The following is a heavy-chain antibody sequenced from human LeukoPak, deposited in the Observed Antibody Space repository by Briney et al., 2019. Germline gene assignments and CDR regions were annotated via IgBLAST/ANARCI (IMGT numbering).Heavy chain of an antibody. CDR2: IYHSGST. V-gene: IGHV4-30-4*01. Sequence: SQTLSLTCSVSGGSISSGDYYWSWIRQPPGKGLEWIGYIYHSGSTYYSPSLKSRVTISVDSSKKQFSLKLSSVTAADTAVYYCARGRTFDNWGQGTLVTVSS. CDR3: ARGRTFDN. J-gene: IGHJ4*02. CDR1: GGSISSGDYY.